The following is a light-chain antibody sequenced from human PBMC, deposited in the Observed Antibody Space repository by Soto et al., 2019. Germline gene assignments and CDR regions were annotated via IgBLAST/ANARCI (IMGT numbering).Light chain of an antibody. CDR3: SPYTTSVTYV. Sequence: QSVLTQPASVSGSPGQSITISCTGTSSDVGAYNSVSWYQQHPGKAPKLFIYDVSTRPSGISDRFSGSKSGNTASLTISGLQAEDESDYYCSPYTTSVTYVFGTGTKVTVL. V-gene: IGLV2-14*01. CDR2: DVS. CDR1: SSDVGAYNS. J-gene: IGLJ1*01.